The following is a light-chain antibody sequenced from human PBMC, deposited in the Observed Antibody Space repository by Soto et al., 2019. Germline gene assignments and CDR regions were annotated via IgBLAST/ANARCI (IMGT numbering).Light chain of an antibody. V-gene: IGKV1-39*01. CDR1: QSISSY. CDR3: QQSYTSPVT. J-gene: IGKJ4*01. Sequence: HMTQPRSSLCPSVVDRVTLTCGASQSISSYLNWYEQKPGKAPNLLIYGASNLQSGVPSRFSGGGSGTDFTLTISSLQPEDFGTYYCQQSYTSPVTFGGGTNVDIK. CDR2: GAS.